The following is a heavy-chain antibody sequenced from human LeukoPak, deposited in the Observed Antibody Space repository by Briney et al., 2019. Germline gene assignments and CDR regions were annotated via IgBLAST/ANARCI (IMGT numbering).Heavy chain of an antibody. J-gene: IGHJ4*02. CDR1: GGSISSSTYY. V-gene: IGHV4-39*01. CDR3: VRGSTLRHYQY. Sequence: SETLSLTCTVSGGSISSSTYYWGWIRRPPGKGLDWIGSIYYSGSTYYNPSLKSRVTVSVDTSKNQFSLELTSVTAADTAVFYCVRGSTLRHYQYWGQGILVTVYS. D-gene: IGHD3-16*01. CDR2: IYYSGST.